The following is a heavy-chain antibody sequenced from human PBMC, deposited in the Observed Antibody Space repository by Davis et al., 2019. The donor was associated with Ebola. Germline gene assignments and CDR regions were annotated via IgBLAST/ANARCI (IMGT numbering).Heavy chain of an antibody. D-gene: IGHD5-18*01. CDR1: GGSISSGNYY. CDR3: ARAMVTMVSFAFDI. Sequence: MPSETLSLTCTVSGGSISSGNYYWSWIRQHPGKGLEWIGYIYHSGTTNYNPSLKSRVTISVDKSKNQFSLKLSSVTAADTAVYYCARAMVTMVSFAFDIWGQGTVVTVSS. V-gene: IGHV4-61*05. CDR2: IYHSGTT. J-gene: IGHJ3*02.